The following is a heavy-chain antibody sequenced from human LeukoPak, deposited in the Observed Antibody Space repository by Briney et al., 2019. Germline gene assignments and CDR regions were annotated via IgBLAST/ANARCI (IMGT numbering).Heavy chain of an antibody. CDR1: GESFSAYY. Sequence: PSETLSLTCVVSGESFSAYYWTWIRQPPGKGPEWIGEITHSGGTIYNPSLKSRLSISRDTSKNLLSVKLRSVTAADTAVYYCARGPVGGVRVSSVYLDYWGPGALVTVSS. V-gene: IGHV4-34*01. J-gene: IGHJ4*02. CDR3: ARGPVGGVRVSSVYLDY. CDR2: ITHSGGT. D-gene: IGHD3-10*01.